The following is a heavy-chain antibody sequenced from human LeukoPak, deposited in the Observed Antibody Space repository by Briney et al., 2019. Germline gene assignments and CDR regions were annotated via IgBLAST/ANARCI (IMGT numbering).Heavy chain of an antibody. D-gene: IGHD6-13*01. CDR3: ARRYSSSWYVHNWFDP. J-gene: IGHJ5*02. Sequence: SETLSLTCTVSGGSISSYYWSWIRQPPGKGLEWIGYIYYSGSTNYNPSLKSRVTISVDTSKNQFSLKLSSVTAADTAVYYCARRYSSSWYVHNWFDPWGQGTLVTVSS. CDR2: IYYSGST. V-gene: IGHV4-59*01. CDR1: GGSISSYY.